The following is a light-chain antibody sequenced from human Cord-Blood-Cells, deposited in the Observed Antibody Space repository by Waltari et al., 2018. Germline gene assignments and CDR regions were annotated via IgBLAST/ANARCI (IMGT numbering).Light chain of an antibody. CDR2: EGS. J-gene: IGLJ3*02. Sequence: QSALTQPASVSGSPGQSITISCNGTRSDVGSYNLVSWYQQHPGKAPKLMIYEGSKRPSGVSNRFSVSKSGNTAALTISWLQAEDEADYYCCSYAGSSTFVCGGGTKLTVL. V-gene: IGLV2-23*01. CDR3: CSYAGSSTFV. CDR1: RSDVGSYNL.